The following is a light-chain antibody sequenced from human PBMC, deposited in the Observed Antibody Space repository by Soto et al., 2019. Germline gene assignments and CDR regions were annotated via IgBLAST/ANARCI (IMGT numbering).Light chain of an antibody. V-gene: IGKV3-20*01. Sequence: EIVLTQSPGTLSLSPGERATLSCRASQSVSSSYLAWYQQKPGQAPRLLIYGASSRATGIPDRFRGSGSGTDVTLTISRLEPADFAVYYCQQYGSSSFTFGPGTKVDIK. CDR3: QQYGSSSFT. J-gene: IGKJ3*01. CDR1: QSVSSSY. CDR2: GAS.